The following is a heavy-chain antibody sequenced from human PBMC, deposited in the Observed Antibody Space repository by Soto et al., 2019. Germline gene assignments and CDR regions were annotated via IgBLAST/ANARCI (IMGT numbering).Heavy chain of an antibody. CDR3: AIAAYSSSWSAWFDP. Sequence: GASVKVSCKASGYTFTGYYMHWVRQAPGQGLEWMGWINPNSGGTNYAQKFQGWVTMTRDTSISTAYMELSSLRSEDTAVYYCAIAAYSSSWSAWFDPWGQGTLVTVSS. CDR1: GYTFTGYY. CDR2: INPNSGGT. J-gene: IGHJ5*02. V-gene: IGHV1-2*04. D-gene: IGHD6-13*01.